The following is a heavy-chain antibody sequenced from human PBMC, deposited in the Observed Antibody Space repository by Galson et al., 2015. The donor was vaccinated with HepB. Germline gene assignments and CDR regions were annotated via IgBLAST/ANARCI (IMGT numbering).Heavy chain of an antibody. J-gene: IGHJ4*02. CDR1: GFTFSDYY. CDR3: ARDVGASGTRDDFDY. Sequence: SCKASGFTFSDYYMHWVRQAPGHGLECLGWINLNNGDTNYAQKFQGRVTMTRDTSFSTAYMELSSLGSDDTAVYYCARDVGASGTRDDFDYWGQGTLVTVSS. CDR2: INLNNGDT. V-gene: IGHV1-2*02. D-gene: IGHD3-10*01.